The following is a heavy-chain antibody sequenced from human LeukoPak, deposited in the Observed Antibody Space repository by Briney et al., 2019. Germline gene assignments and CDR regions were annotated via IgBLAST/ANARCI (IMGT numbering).Heavy chain of an antibody. D-gene: IGHD6-6*01. CDR2: ISGSDGST. Sequence: GGSLRLSCAASGFTFNSHAMNWVRKAPGKGLEWASAISGSDGSTYYADSVKGRFTISRDNSKNTLYLQMNSLRAEDTAVYHCAKGKGYSSSSSDHWGQGTLVTVSS. J-gene: IGHJ5*02. CDR3: AKGKGYSSSSSDH. CDR1: GFTFNSHA. V-gene: IGHV3-23*01.